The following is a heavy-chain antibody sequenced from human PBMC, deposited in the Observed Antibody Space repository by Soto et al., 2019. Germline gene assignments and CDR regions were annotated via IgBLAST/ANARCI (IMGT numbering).Heavy chain of an antibody. J-gene: IGHJ5*02. CDR2: VYYSGIT. Sequence: SDTLSLTFTVSGDSIIRIDTYCWGWIRQPPGKWLWWIGSVYYSGITYYNPSLGGRVTISVDTSINQFSLKLTYMTAADTDVHYCARGLTGTMMRHNXFDPWGVGTLVTVXS. D-gene: IGHD1-7*01. CDR1: GDSIIRIDTYC. CDR3: ARGLTGTMMRHNXFDP. V-gene: IGHV4-39*01.